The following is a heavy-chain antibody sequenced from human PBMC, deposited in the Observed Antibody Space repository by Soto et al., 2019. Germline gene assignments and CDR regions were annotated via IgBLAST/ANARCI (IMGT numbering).Heavy chain of an antibody. Sequence: GGSLRLSCAASGFTFSSYAMHWVRQAPGKGLEWVAVISYDGSNKYYADSVKGRFTISRDNSKNTLYLQMNSLRAEDTAVYYCARVRRLGYCSGGSCYSDAFDIWGQGTMVTVSS. CDR1: GFTFSSYA. D-gene: IGHD2-15*01. V-gene: IGHV3-30-3*01. CDR2: ISYDGSNK. J-gene: IGHJ3*02. CDR3: ARVRRLGYCSGGSCYSDAFDI.